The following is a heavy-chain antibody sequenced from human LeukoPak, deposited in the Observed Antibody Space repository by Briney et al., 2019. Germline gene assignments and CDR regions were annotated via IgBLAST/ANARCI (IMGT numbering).Heavy chain of an antibody. J-gene: IGHJ4*02. CDR2: IIPIFGTA. V-gene: IGHV1-69*05. CDR1: GGTFSSYA. Sequence: ASVKVSCKASGGTFSSYAISWVRQAPGQGLEWMGGIIPIFGTANYAQKFQGRVTITTDESTSTAYMELSSLRSEDTAVYYCARTPGYSNSPFDYWGQGTLVTVSS. D-gene: IGHD6-13*01. CDR3: ARTPGYSNSPFDY.